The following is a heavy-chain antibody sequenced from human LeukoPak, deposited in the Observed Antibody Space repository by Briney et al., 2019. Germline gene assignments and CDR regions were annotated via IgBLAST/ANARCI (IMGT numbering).Heavy chain of an antibody. CDR3: AKDRNGYDPYYFDY. D-gene: IGHD5-12*01. J-gene: IGHJ4*02. V-gene: IGHV3-11*01. CDR1: GFTFSDYY. CDR2: ISSSGSTI. Sequence: GGSLRLSCAASGFTFSDYYMSWIRQAPGKGLEWVSYISSSGSTIYYADSVKGRFTISRDNSKNTLYLQMNSLRAEDTAVHYCAKDRNGYDPYYFDYWGQGTLVTVSS.